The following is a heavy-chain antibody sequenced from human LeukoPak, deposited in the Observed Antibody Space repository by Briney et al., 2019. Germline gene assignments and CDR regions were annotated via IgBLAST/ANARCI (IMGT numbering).Heavy chain of an antibody. CDR2: INPNSGGT. V-gene: IGHV1-2*02. D-gene: IGHD3-3*01. CDR3: ARDPLLEWLLFDY. CDR1: GYTFTGYY. Sequence: ASVKVSCKASGYTFTGYYMHWVRQAPGQGLEWIGWINPNSGGTNYAQKFQGRVSMTRDTSIRTAYMELSRLRSDDTAVYYCARDPLLEWLLFDYWGQGTLVTVSS. J-gene: IGHJ4*02.